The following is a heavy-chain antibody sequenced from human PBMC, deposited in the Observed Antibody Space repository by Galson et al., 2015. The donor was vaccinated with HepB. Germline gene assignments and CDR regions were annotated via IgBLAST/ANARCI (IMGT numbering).Heavy chain of an antibody. J-gene: IGHJ4*02. CDR3: VPISSIVVAGMGW. V-gene: IGHV3-30-3*01. Sequence: SLRLSCAASGFTFSSSAMHWVRLAPGKGLEWVAVISFDGSNRYYADSVRGRFIISRDNSKNTLYLQMNSLRAEDTAVYYCVPISSIVVAGMGWWGQGTLVTVSS. D-gene: IGHD6-19*01. CDR2: ISFDGSNR. CDR1: GFTFSSSA.